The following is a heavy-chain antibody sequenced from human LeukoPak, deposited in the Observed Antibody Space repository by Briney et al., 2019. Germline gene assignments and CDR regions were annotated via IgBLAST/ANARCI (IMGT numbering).Heavy chain of an antibody. V-gene: IGHV3-23*01. CDR1: GITLSNYG. J-gene: IGHJ4*02. D-gene: IGHD3-10*01. Sequence: GGSLGLSCAVSGITLSNYGMSWARQAPGKGLEWVAGLSGSGGGTNYADSVQGRFTISRDNPKNTLYLQMNSLRAEDTAVYFCAKRGVVIRVFLVGFHKGAYYFDSWGQGALVTVSS. CDR3: AKRGVVIRVFLVGFHKGAYYFDS. CDR2: LSGSGGGT.